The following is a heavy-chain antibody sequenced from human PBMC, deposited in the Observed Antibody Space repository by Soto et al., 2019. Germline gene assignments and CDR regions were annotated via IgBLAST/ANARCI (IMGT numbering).Heavy chain of an antibody. CDR1: GGSVSAYY. CDR3: ARQSRYWSSTSCYGWWFDP. CDR2: ID. D-gene: IGHD2-2*01. Sequence: QVQLQQWGAGLLKPSETLSLTCAVSGGSVSAYYWSWIRQPPGKGLEWIGEIDHYNPSLKSRVTISGEPSKSQFSLKLSSVTAADTAVYYCARQSRYWSSTSCYGWWFDPWGQGTLVTVSS. V-gene: IGHV4-34*01. J-gene: IGHJ5*02.